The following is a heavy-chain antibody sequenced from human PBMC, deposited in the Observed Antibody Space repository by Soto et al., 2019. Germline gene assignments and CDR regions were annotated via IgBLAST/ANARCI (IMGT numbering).Heavy chain of an antibody. D-gene: IGHD3-3*01. J-gene: IGHJ6*02. CDR3: ARDLESISPYYYYYGMDV. CDR1: GYTFTSYG. CDR2: ISAYNGNT. Sequence: GASVKVSCKASGYTFTSYGISWVRQAPGQGLEWMGWISAYNGNTNYAQKLQGRVTMTTDTSTSTAYMELRSMRSDDTAVYYCARDLESISPYYYYYGMDVWGQGTTVTVSS. V-gene: IGHV1-18*04.